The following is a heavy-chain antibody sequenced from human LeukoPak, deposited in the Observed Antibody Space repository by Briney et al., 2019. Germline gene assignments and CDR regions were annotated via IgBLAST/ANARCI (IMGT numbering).Heavy chain of an antibody. V-gene: IGHV1-18*01. CDR3: ARVWMVRGRVNWFDP. CDR2: ISAYNGNT. D-gene: IGHD3-10*01. Sequence: GASVKVSCKASGYTFTSYGTSWVRQAPGQGLEWMGWISAYNGNTNYAQKLQGRVTMTTDTSTSTAYMELRSLRSDDTAVYYCARVWMVRGRVNWFDPWGQGTLVTVSS. J-gene: IGHJ5*02. CDR1: GYTFTSYG.